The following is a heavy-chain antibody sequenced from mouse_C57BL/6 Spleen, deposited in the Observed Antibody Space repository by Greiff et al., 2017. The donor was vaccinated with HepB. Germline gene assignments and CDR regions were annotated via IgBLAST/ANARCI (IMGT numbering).Heavy chain of an antibody. V-gene: IGHV14-4*01. CDR3: TRGDDYDVGFAY. CDR1: GFNIKDDY. Sequence: EVQLQQSGAELVRPGASVKLSCTASGFNIKDDYMHWVKQRPEQGLEWIGWIDPENGDTEYASKFQGKATITADTSSNTAYLQLSSLTSEDTAVYYWTRGDDYDVGFAYWGQGTLVTVSA. J-gene: IGHJ3*01. CDR2: IDPENGDT. D-gene: IGHD2-4*01.